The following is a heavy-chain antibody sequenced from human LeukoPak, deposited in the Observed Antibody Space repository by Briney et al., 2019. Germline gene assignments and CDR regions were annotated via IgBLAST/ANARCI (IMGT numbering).Heavy chain of an antibody. D-gene: IGHD3-9*01. V-gene: IGHV4-34*01. Sequence: PSQTLSLTCAVYGGSITGYYCSWVRHTPGRGLEWVGEIHYTGATSYNPSLKSRATISTDTSKNQFSLRLSSVTAADTAVYYCARGNILTGYCFDFWGQGALVTVSS. J-gene: IGHJ4*02. CDR2: IHYTGAT. CDR1: GGSITGYY. CDR3: ARGNILTGYCFDF.